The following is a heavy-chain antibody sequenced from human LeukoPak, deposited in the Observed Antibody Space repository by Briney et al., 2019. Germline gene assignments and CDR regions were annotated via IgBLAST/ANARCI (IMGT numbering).Heavy chain of an antibody. D-gene: IGHD1-26*01. J-gene: IGHJ5*02. CDR1: GYTFTSYD. Sequence: ASVRVSCKASGYTFTSYDINWVRQATGQGLEWMGWINPNSGNTGYAQKFQGRVTITRNTSISTAYMELSSLRSEDTAIYYCARGRLLRNWFDPWGQGTLVTVSS. CDR2: INPNSGNT. CDR3: ARGRLLRNWFDP. V-gene: IGHV1-8*03.